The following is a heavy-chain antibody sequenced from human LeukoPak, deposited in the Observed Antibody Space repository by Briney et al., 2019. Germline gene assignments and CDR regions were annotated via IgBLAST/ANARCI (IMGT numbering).Heavy chain of an antibody. V-gene: IGHV1-2*02. Sequence: ASVKVSCKTSGYSFTDYYMHWVRQAPGQGLEWMGWINPNSGGTSSAQKFQGRVAMTRDTSISTVYMEVSWLTSDDTAIYYCARADRLHGGPYLIGPWGQGTLVTVSS. J-gene: IGHJ5*02. CDR3: ARADRLHGGPYLIGP. D-gene: IGHD2-21*01. CDR1: GYSFTDYY. CDR2: INPNSGGT.